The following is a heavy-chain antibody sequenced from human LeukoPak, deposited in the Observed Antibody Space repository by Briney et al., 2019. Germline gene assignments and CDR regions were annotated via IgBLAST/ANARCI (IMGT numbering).Heavy chain of an antibody. CDR2: FDPENGGA. CDR3: AAGGVYDLLDN. J-gene: IGHJ4*02. V-gene: IGHV1-24*01. Sequence: ASVKVSCKVSGYSLSELSMHWVRRAPGKGLEWMGGFDPENGGAVYAQKFQGRVTMTEDTSTDTSYMELNSLKSEDTAVYYCAAGGVYDLLDNWGQGTLVTVSS. D-gene: IGHD2-8*01. CDR1: GYSLSELS.